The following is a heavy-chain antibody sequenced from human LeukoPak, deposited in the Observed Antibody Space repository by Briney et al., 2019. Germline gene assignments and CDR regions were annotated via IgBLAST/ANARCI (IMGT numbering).Heavy chain of an antibody. CDR3: ARGYGGNLRWFDP. J-gene: IGHJ5*02. V-gene: IGHV4-34*01. D-gene: IGHD4-23*01. CDR2: INHSGST. CDR1: GGSFGGYY. Sequence: KPSETLSLTCAVYGGSFGGYYWSWIRQPPGKGLEWIGEINHSGSTNYNPSLKSRVTISVDTSKNQFSLKLSSVTAADTAVYYCARGYGGNLRWFDPWGQGTLVTVSS.